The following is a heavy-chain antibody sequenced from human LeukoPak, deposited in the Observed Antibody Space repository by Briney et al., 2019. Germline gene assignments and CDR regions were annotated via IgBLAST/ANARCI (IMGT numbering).Heavy chain of an antibody. Sequence: SVKVSCKASGGTFSTYAISWVRQAPGQGLEWMGGIVPMFNTTNYAQKFQGRVTITADESTSTAYMEMSSLRSDDTAVYYCASPPSGDGGSFEYWGQGTLVTVCS. CDR2: IVPMFNTT. D-gene: IGHD3-10*01. V-gene: IGHV1-69*13. CDR3: ASPPSGDGGSFEY. J-gene: IGHJ4*02. CDR1: GGTFSTYA.